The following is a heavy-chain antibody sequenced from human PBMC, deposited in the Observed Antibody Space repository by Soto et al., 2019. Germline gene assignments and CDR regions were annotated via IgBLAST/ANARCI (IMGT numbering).Heavy chain of an antibody. CDR1: GGSISSSNW. V-gene: IGHV4-4*02. CDR3: ARVYMVRGTIIRYFDY. Sequence: PSETLSLTCAVSGGSISSSNWWSWVRQPPGKGLEWIGKIYHSGSTNYNPSPKSRVTISVDKSKNQFSLKLSSVTAADTAVYYCARVYMVRGTIIRYFDYWGQGTLVTVS. J-gene: IGHJ4*02. CDR2: IYHSGST. D-gene: IGHD3-10*01.